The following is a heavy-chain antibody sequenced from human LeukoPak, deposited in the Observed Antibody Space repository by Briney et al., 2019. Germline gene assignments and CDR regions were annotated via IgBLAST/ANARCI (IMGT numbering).Heavy chain of an antibody. V-gene: IGHV3-7*01. Sequence: PGGSLRLSCAASGFTFNNYWMSWVRQVPGKGLQGVANIKQDGSAKFYVDSVKGRFTISRDNTKNSLYLRMNSLRVEDTAVYYCARGDFSDYGDYVDAFDIWGQGTMVAVSS. CDR1: GFTFNNYW. CDR3: ARGDFSDYGDYVDAFDI. J-gene: IGHJ3*02. D-gene: IGHD4-17*01. CDR2: IKQDGSAK.